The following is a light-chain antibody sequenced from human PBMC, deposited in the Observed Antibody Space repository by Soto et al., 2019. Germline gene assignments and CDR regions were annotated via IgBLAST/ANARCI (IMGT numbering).Light chain of an antibody. V-gene: IGLV2-11*01. J-gene: IGLJ3*02. Sequence: QSLLTQPRSVSGSPGQSVTISCTGTRSDVGGYAYISWYQQHPGKVPKLIIYDVSKRPSGVPDRFSGSKSGNTASLTISGLQAEDEADYYCCSYAGSYTWVFGGGTKLTVL. CDR1: RSDVGGYAY. CDR2: DVS. CDR3: CSYAGSYTWV.